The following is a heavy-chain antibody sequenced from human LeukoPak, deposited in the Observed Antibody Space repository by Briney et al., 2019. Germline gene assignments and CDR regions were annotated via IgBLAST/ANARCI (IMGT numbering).Heavy chain of an antibody. CDR3: ARGPYCSGGSCPLYFDY. D-gene: IGHD2-15*01. CDR2: IYHSGST. Sequence: SETLPLTCAVSGGSISSGGYSWSWIRQPPGKGLEWIGYIYHSGSTYYNPSLKSRVTISVDRSKNQFSLKLSSVTAADTAVYYCARGPYCSGGSCPLYFDYWGQGTLVTVSS. CDR1: GGSISSGGYS. J-gene: IGHJ4*02. V-gene: IGHV4-30-2*01.